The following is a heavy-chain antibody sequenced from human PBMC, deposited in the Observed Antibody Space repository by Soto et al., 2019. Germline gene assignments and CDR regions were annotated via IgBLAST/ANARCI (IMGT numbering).Heavy chain of an antibody. CDR1: GYTFTGYY. V-gene: IGHV1-2*04. Sequence: ASVKVSCKSSGYTFTGYYMHWVRQAPGQGLEWMGGIHPNSGGTNYAQKFQVWVTMTTDTSTSTAYMELRSLRSDDTAVYYCSRDDYYGSGSPRPATTNYYYYYGMDVWGQGTTVTVSS. J-gene: IGHJ6*02. CDR2: IHPNSGGT. D-gene: IGHD3-10*01. CDR3: SRDDYYGSGSPRPATTNYYYYYGMDV.